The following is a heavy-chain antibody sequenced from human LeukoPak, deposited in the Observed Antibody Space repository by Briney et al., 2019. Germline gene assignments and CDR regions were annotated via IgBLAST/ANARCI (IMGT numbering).Heavy chain of an antibody. CDR1: GDSVSSNSAA. CDR2: TYYRSKWYN. Sequence: SQTLSLTCAISGDSVSSNSAAWNWIRQSPSRGLEWLGRTYYRSKWYNDYAVSVKSRITINPDTSKNQFSLQLNSVTPEDTAVYYCARVSPDQQQLNDAFDIWGQGIMVTVSS. CDR3: ARVSPDQQQLNDAFDI. J-gene: IGHJ3*02. D-gene: IGHD6-13*01. V-gene: IGHV6-1*01.